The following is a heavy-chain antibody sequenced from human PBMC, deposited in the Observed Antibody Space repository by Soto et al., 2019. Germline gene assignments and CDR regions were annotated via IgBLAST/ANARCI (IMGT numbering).Heavy chain of an antibody. CDR3: ASAISLIMTAPPY. CDR2: VRPYDGNA. D-gene: IGHD3-3*01. CDR1: VYTFRHCA. V-gene: IGHV1-18*04. Sequence: SGKASSKSSVYTFRHCATISVRQAPGQVLEWMVWVRPYDGNANYTEKFEGRVSVTTDTSPTTAYMGMTSLTSDDTAIYYGASAISLIMTAPPYWGRGTLGIVSS. J-gene: IGHJ4*02.